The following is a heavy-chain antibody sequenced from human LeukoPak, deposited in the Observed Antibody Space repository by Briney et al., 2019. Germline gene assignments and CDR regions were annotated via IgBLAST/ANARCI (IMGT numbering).Heavy chain of an antibody. CDR1: GFTFSSYW. J-gene: IGHJ4*02. CDR3: TTGADYITIFGVVPRDY. D-gene: IGHD3-3*01. V-gene: IGHV3-15*01. CDR2: IKSKTDGGTT. Sequence: GGSLRLSCAASGFTFSSYWMSWVRQAPGKGLEWVGRIKSKTDGGTTDYAAPVKGRFTISRDDSKNTLYLQMNSLKTEDTAVYYCTTGADYITIFGVVPRDYWGQGTLVTVSS.